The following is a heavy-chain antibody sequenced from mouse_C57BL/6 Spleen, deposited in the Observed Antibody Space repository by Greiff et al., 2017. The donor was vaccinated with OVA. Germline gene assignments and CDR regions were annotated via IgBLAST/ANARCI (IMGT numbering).Heavy chain of an antibody. J-gene: IGHJ1*03. CDR1: GYAFSSSW. CDR3: ARRITTDWYFDV. Sequence: VQLVESGPELVKPGASVKISCKASGYAFSSSWMNWVKQRPGKGLEWIGRIYPGDGDTNYNGKFKGKATLTADKSSSTAYMQLSSLTSEDSAVYFCARRITTDWYFDVWGTGTTVTVSS. D-gene: IGHD1-1*01. CDR2: IYPGDGDT. V-gene: IGHV1-82*01.